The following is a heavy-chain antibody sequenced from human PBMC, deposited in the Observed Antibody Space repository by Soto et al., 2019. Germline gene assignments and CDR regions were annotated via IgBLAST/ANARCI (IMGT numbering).Heavy chain of an antibody. CDR2: ISYDGLKK. CDR1: GFNFNHFA. V-gene: IGHV3-30-3*01. J-gene: IGHJ1*01. D-gene: IGHD5-12*01. CDR3: ARDGCSGTACCLQH. Sequence: QVQLVESGGGVVQPGGSLKLSCAASGFNFNHFALNWVRQAPGKGPEWVAVISYDGLKKFYADSVKGRFTISRDTSTDTVSLQMNDLRVEDTSVYYCARDGCSGTACCLQHWGQGTLVTVSS.